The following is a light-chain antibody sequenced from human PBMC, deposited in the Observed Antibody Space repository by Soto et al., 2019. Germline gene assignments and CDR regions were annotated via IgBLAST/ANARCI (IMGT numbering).Light chain of an antibody. J-gene: IGKJ4*01. CDR2: GAS. Sequence: EIVMTQSPATLSVSPGERATLSCRASQSVSSNLAWYQQKPGQAPRLLIYGASTRATGITARFSGSGSGTEFTLTISSLQSADFAVYSCQQYNNWPPLTFGGGTKVEIK. V-gene: IGKV3-15*01. CDR1: QSVSSN. CDR3: QQYNNWPPLT.